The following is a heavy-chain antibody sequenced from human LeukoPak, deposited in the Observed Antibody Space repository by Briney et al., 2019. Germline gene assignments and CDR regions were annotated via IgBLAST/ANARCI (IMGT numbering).Heavy chain of an antibody. CDR2: MNPNTGNT. V-gene: IGHV1-8*03. Sequence: ASVKVSCKASGYTFTSYDINWVRQASGQGLEWMGWMNPNTGNTGYAQKFQGRVTITRNTSTSTAYMELRSLRSDDTAVYHCARDGSTSHSDYYYYYMDVWGKGTTVTISS. D-gene: IGHD2-2*01. J-gene: IGHJ6*03. CDR3: ARDGSTSHSDYYYYYMDV. CDR1: GYTFTSYD.